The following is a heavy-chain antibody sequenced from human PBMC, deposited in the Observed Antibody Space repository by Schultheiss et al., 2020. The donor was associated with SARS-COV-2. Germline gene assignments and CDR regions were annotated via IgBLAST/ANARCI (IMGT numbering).Heavy chain of an antibody. CDR1: GFTFSSYA. CDR2: ISYDGSNK. D-gene: IGHD3-10*01. V-gene: IGHV3-30-3*01. Sequence: GGSLRLSCAASGFTFSSYAMHWVRQAPGKGLEWVAVISYDGSNKYYADSVKGRFTISRDNSKNTLYLQMNSLRAEDTAVYYCARDLSSRVRGVIRRYYYYYGMDVWGQGTTVTVSS. J-gene: IGHJ6*02. CDR3: ARDLSSRVRGVIRRYYYYYGMDV.